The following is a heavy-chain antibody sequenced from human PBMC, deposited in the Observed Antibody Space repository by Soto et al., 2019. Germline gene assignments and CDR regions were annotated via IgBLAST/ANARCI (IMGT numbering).Heavy chain of an antibody. V-gene: IGHV4-39*01. D-gene: IGHD1-20*01. CDR2: IYYSGST. J-gene: IGHJ4*02. CDR3: ARGSPWYNWNDGRDYYFDY. Sequence: SETLSLTCTVSGGSISSSSYYWGWIRQPPGKGLEWIGSIYYSGSTYYNPSLKSRVTISVDTSRNQFSLKLSSVTAADTAVYYCARGSPWYNWNDGRDYYFDYWGQGTLVTVSS. CDR1: GGSISSSSYY.